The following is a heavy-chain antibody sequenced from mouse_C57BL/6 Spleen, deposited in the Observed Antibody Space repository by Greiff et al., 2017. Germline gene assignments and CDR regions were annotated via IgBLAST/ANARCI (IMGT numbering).Heavy chain of an antibody. CDR3: ARGLSYYGSKGDYAMDY. V-gene: IGHV1-18*01. Sequence: EVQLQQSGPELVKPGASVKIPCKASGYTFTDYNMDWVKQSHGKSLEWIGDINPNNGGTIYNQKFKGKATLTVDKSSSTAYMELRSLTSEDTAVYYCARGLSYYGSKGDYAMDYWGQGTSVTVSS. J-gene: IGHJ4*01. CDR1: GYTFTDYN. CDR2: INPNNGGT. D-gene: IGHD1-1*01.